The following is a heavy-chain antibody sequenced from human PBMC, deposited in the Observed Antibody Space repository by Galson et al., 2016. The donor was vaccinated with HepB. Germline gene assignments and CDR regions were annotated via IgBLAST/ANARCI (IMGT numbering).Heavy chain of an antibody. V-gene: IGHV1-18*01. CDR1: GYTFTSYG. Sequence: SVKVSCKASGYTFTSYGTSWVRQAPGQGLEWMGWISAYYGNTNYAQKLQGRVTMTTDTSTSTAYMELRSLRSDDSAVYYCARIIANYNYYYLDVWGKGTTVTVSS. D-gene: IGHD2-21*01. CDR2: ISAYYGNT. CDR3: ARIIANYNYYYLDV. J-gene: IGHJ6*03.